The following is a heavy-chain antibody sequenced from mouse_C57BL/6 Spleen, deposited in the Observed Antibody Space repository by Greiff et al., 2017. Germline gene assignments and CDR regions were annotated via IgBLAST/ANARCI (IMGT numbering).Heavy chain of an antibody. J-gene: IGHJ4*01. Sequence: DVKLVESGGDLVKPGGSLKLSCAASGFTFSSYGMSWVRQTPDKRLEWVATISSGGSYTYYPDSVKGRFTISRDNAKNTLYLQMSSLKSEDTAMYYCARRRGDAMDYWGQGTSVTVSS. CDR1: GFTFSSYG. CDR2: ISSGGSYT. CDR3: ARRRGDAMDY. V-gene: IGHV5-6*02.